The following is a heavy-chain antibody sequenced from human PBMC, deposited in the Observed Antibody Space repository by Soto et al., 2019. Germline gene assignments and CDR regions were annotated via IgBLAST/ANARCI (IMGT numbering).Heavy chain of an antibody. V-gene: IGHV4-59*08. CDR3: ARLGYYDSSGYYVGY. J-gene: IGHJ4*02. CDR1: GGSISSYY. CDR2: IYYSGST. D-gene: IGHD3-22*01. Sequence: SETLSLTCTVSGGSISSYYWSWIRQPPGKGLEWIGYIYYSGSTNYNPSLKSRVTISVDTSKNQFSLKLSSVTAADTAVYYCARLGYYDSSGYYVGYWGQGTLVTVS.